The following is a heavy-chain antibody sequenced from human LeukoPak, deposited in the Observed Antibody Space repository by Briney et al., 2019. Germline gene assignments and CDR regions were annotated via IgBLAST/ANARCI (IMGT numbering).Heavy chain of an antibody. V-gene: IGHV3-72*01. CDR3: ARGVRSTGSHWDFDY. CDR2: TRNKANSYTT. Sequence: GGSLRLSCAASGFTFSDHYMDWVRQAPGKGLEWVGRTRNKANSYTTEHAVSVKGRFTVSRDDSKNSLYLQMNSLKTEDTAVYFCARGVRSTGSHWDFDYWGQGTLVTVSS. CDR1: GFTFSDHY. D-gene: IGHD1-26*01. J-gene: IGHJ4*02.